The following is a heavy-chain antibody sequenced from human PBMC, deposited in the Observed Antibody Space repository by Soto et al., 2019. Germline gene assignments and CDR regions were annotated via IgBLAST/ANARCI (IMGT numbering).Heavy chain of an antibody. V-gene: IGHV3-30*18. Sequence: PGGSLRLSCAASGFTFSSYGMHWVRQAPGKGLEWVAVISYDGSNKYYADSVKGRFTISRDNSKNTLYLQMNSLRAEGTAVYYCAKSPVLNYYGMDVWGQGTTVTVSS. J-gene: IGHJ6*02. CDR1: GFTFSSYG. CDR2: ISYDGSNK. CDR3: AKSPVLNYYGMDV.